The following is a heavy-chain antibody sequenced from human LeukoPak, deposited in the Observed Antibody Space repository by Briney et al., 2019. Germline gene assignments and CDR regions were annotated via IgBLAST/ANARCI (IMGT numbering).Heavy chain of an antibody. CDR2: IKQDGSEK. D-gene: IGHD3-9*01. J-gene: IGHJ3*02. V-gene: IGHV3-7*03. Sequence: GGSLRLSCAASGFTFSRYWTSWVRQPPGKGLEWVGKIKQDGSEKYYVDSVKGRFTISRDNAKNSLYLQMNSLRAEDTAVYYCARDLASYYDILTGYYATGAFDIWGQGTMVTVSS. CDR3: ARDLASYYDILTGYYATGAFDI. CDR1: GFTFSRYW.